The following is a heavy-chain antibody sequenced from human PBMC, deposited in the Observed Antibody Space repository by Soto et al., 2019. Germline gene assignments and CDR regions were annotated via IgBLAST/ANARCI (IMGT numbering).Heavy chain of an antibody. CDR1: GFTFSDYY. V-gene: IGHV3-11*01. D-gene: IGHD3-16*01. CDR3: ARLKRRLSYMDV. CDR2: IGGSDSTI. Sequence: GGSLRLSCAASGFTFSDYYMSWIRQAPGKGLEWVSYIGGSDSTIDYADSVKGRFTISRDNAKNSLYLQMNSLRAEDTAVYYSARLKRRLSYMDVWGKGTTVTVSS. J-gene: IGHJ6*03.